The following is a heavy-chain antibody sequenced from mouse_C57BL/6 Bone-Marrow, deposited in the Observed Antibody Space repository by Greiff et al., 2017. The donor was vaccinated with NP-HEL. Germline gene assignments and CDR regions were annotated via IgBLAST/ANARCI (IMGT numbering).Heavy chain of an antibody. V-gene: IGHV1-81*01. CDR2: IYPRSGNT. J-gene: IGHJ3*01. CDR1: GYTFTSYG. Sequence: VQLQQSGAELARPGASVKLSCKASGYTFTSYGISWVKQRTGQGLEWIGEIYPRSGNTYYNEKFKGKATLTADKSSSTAYMELRSLASEDSAVYFCARDLTGTGMGFAYWGQGTLVTVSA. CDR3: ARDLTGTGMGFAY. D-gene: IGHD4-1*01.